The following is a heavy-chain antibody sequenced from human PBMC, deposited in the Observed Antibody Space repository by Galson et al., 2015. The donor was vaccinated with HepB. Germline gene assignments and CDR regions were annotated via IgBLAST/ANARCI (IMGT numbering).Heavy chain of an antibody. CDR1: GFTFSSSW. V-gene: IGHV3-52*01. J-gene: IGHJ6*02. CDR3: NGYLLLWFGELGPSNYYYYGMDV. D-gene: IGHD3-10*01. Sequence: SLRLSCAASGFTFSSSWMHWVCQAPEKGLEWVADIKCDGSEKYYVDSVKGRLTISRDNAKNSLYLQVNSLRAEDMTVYYSNGYLLLWFGELGPSNYYYYGMDVWGQGTTVTVSS. CDR2: IKCDGSEK.